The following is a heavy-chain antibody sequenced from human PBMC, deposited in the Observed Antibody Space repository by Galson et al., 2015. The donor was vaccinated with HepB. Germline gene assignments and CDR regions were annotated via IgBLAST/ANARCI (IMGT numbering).Heavy chain of an antibody. CDR1: GGTFSSYG. CDR3: GLSFYYDSSGPDAFDI. Sequence: SVKVSCKASGGTFSSYGISWVRQAPGQGLEWMGGIIPIFNTTNHAQKFQGRVTITADAATSTTYMELSSLRSEDTAVYYCGLSFYYDSSGPDAFDIWGQGTLVTVSS. J-gene: IGHJ3*02. D-gene: IGHD3-22*01. CDR2: IIPIFNTT. V-gene: IGHV1-69*13.